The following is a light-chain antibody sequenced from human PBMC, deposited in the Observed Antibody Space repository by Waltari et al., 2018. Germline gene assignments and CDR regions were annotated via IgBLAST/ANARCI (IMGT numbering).Light chain of an antibody. CDR1: ESVSSN. Sequence: EIVMTQSPAILSVSPGERVTLSCRASESVSSNLAWYQQKPGQAPRVLIYGASTRATGSPDRFGGSGSGTVFTLTITSLQTEDVAVYYCQQYDNWRTFGKANEVEI. CDR3: QQYDNWRT. CDR2: GAS. J-gene: IGKJ1*01. V-gene: IGKV3-15*01.